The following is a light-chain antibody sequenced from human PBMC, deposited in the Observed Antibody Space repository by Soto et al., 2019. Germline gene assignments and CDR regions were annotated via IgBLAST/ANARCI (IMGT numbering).Light chain of an antibody. CDR1: SNDIGAYDF. CDR3: SSFTTYRFYV. Sequence: QSALTQPTSVSGSPGQSITISCTGNSNDIGAYDFVSWYQQHPGKAPRLLIHGVRNRPSGISSRFSASESGLTASLTISGLQAEDEADYYCSSFTTYRFYVFGTGTKLTVL. V-gene: IGLV2-14*01. J-gene: IGLJ1*01. CDR2: GVR.